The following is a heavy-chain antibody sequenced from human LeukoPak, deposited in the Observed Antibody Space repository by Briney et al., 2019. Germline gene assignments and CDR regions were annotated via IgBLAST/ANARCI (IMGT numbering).Heavy chain of an antibody. Sequence: GGSLRLSCAASGFTFSSYAMHWVRQAPGKGLEWVAVISYDGSNKYYADSVKGRFTISRDNSKNTLYLQMNSLRSEDTAVYYCAGVQLLYRARLNWFDPWGQGTLVTVSS. CDR3: AGVQLLYRARLNWFDP. CDR2: ISYDGSNK. CDR1: GFTFSSYA. D-gene: IGHD2-2*02. V-gene: IGHV3-30*04. J-gene: IGHJ5*02.